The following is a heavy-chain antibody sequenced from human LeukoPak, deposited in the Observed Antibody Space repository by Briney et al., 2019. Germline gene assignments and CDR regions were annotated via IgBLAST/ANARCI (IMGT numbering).Heavy chain of an antibody. CDR3: ERVRSSPCGMKG. V-gene: IGHV3-21*01. CDR2: ISISSRYI. J-gene: IGHJ6*02. CDR1: GFTFTSYS. Sequence: PRGSLRLSCAASGFTFTSYSMSSVRQAPRKGLEWVSSISISSRYIYYADSGKGRFTISRDKAKNSLYLQMNSLRAEDTLVYNFERVRSSPCGMKGWAQGPTATVSS. D-gene: IGHD6-19*01.